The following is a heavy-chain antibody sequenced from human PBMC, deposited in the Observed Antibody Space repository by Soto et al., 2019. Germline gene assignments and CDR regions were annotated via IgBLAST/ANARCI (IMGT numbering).Heavy chain of an antibody. CDR2: TYHSGST. J-gene: IGHJ5*02. CDR3: ARRGAGYCISTSCNWFDP. V-gene: IGHV4-30-2*01. Sequence: SETLSLTYGVSGDTISTGGYSWAWIRQPPGKALEWIGHTYHSGSTYYNPSLKSRVTISVDRSKNQFSLKLSSVTAADTAVYYCARRGAGYCISTSCNWFDPWGQGTLVTVSS. CDR1: GDTISTGGYS. D-gene: IGHD2-2*01.